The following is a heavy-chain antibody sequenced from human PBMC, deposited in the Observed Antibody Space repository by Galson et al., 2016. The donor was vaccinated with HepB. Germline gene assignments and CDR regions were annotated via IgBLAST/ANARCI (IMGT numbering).Heavy chain of an antibody. V-gene: IGHV1-18*01. CDR1: GYTFSNYG. D-gene: IGHD2-15*01. J-gene: IGHJ6*02. CDR2: ISAYNGFT. Sequence: SVKVSCKAYGYTFSNYGISWVRQAPGQGLEWMGWISAYNGFTSYAQKVQGRVSMTLDTSASTVYMELSSLRSDDTAVYYCARVYSDYYYGMDVWGRGTTVIVSS. CDR3: ARVYSDYYYGMDV.